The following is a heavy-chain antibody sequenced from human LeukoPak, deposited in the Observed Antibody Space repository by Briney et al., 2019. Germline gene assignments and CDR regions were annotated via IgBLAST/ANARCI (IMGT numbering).Heavy chain of an antibody. CDR1: GGSISSSSYY. V-gene: IGHV4-39*07. CDR2: IYYSGST. CDR3: ARASRVVSGDDYYYVMDV. D-gene: IGHD7-27*01. Sequence: SETLSLTCTVSGGSISSSSYYWGWIRQPPGKGLEWIGSIYYSGSTYYNPSLKSRVTISVDTSKNQFSLKLSSVTAADTAVYYCARASRVVSGDDYYYVMDVWGQGTPVTVSS. J-gene: IGHJ6*02.